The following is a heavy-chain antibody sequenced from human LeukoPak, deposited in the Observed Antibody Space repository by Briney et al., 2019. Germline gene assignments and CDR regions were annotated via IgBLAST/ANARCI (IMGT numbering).Heavy chain of an antibody. D-gene: IGHD5-24*01. CDR3: ARLERSRRHGTQF. J-gene: IGHJ4*02. V-gene: IGHV4-39*01. CDR2: LFYGEPT. CDR1: GDSISSSGYY. Sequence: PQTLSLTCTVSGDSISSSGYYWGWLRHPPGQGLEWFARLFYGEPTSYSPSLQSRVIISLDTSRNQFSLKLSSVTAADTAVYYCARLERSRRHGTQFWGQGTLVTVSS.